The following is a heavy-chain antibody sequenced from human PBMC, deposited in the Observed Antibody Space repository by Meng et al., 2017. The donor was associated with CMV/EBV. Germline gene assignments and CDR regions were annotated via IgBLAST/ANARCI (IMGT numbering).Heavy chain of an antibody. D-gene: IGHD2-2*01. CDR3: VREVRYCSSTSCYRFDP. J-gene: IGHJ5*02. V-gene: IGHV4-59*01. CDR2: IYYSGST. CDR1: GGSISSYY. Sequence: GSLRLSCTVSGGSISSYYWSWIRQPPGKGLEWIGYIYYSGSTNYNPSLKSRVTISVDTSKNQFSLKLSSVTAADTAVYYCVREVRYCSSTSCYRFDPWGQGTLVTVSS.